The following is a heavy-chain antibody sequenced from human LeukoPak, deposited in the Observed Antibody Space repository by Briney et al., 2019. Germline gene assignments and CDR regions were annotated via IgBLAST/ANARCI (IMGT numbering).Heavy chain of an antibody. V-gene: IGHV4-34*01. CDR3: ARARGAVAIDY. CDR1: IGSFSGYD. D-gene: IGHD6-19*01. Sequence: SETLSLTCAVYIGSFSGYDWTWIRQAPGKGLEWIGEINHSGSTNYNPSLKSRATISVDTSKNQFSLKLTSVTAADTAVYYCARARGAVAIDYWGQGTLVTVS. CDR2: INHSGST. J-gene: IGHJ4*02.